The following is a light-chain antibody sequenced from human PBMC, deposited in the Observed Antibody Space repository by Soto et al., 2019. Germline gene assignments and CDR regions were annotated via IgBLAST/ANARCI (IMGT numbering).Light chain of an antibody. CDR2: EVS. J-gene: IGLJ1*01. Sequence: QSVLTQPAAVSESPGQSITISCTGTSSDVGGYNYVSWYQQHPGKAPKLMIYEVSNRPSGVSNRFSGSKSGNTASLTISGLQAEDEADYYCSSYTSSSLLVFGTGTKVTVL. CDR3: SSYTSSSLLV. V-gene: IGLV2-14*01. CDR1: SSDVGGYNY.